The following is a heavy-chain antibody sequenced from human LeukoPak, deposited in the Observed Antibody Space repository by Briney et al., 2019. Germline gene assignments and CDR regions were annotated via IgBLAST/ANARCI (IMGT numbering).Heavy chain of an antibody. D-gene: IGHD5-24*01. CDR3: ARSRDGYNPVDY. Sequence: GGSLRLSCAASGFTFSSYSMNWVRQAPGKGLEWVSSISSSSSYIYYADSVKGRFTISRDNAKNSLYLQMNSLRAEDTAVYYCARSRDGYNPVDYWGQGTLVTVSS. V-gene: IGHV3-21*01. J-gene: IGHJ4*02. CDR2: ISSSSSYI. CDR1: GFTFSSYS.